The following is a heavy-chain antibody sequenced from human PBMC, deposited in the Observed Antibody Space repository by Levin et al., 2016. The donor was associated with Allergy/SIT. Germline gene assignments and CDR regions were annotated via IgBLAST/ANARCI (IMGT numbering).Heavy chain of an antibody. J-gene: IGHJ4*02. D-gene: IGHD3-10*01. V-gene: IGHV5-51*01. CDR2: IYPGDSDT. CDR3: ARSTYYFDF. CDR1: GYSFATDW. Sequence: GESLKISCKASGYSFATDWIGWVRQRPGKGLEWMGVIYPGDSDTRYGPSFQDQVTISADTSINTAYLHWRSLQASDTAIYYCARSTYYFDFWGRGTLVTVSS.